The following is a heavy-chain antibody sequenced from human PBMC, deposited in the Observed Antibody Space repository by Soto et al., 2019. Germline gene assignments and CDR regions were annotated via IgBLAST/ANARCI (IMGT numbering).Heavy chain of an antibody. Sequence: QVQLQESGPGLVKPSQTLSLTCTVSGGSISTGGYYWNWIRQHPGKGLEWIGYFYYSGSTYYNPSIKSRVTISVNPSKNQFSLKLSSVTAADTAVYYCARSVFPWGQGTLVTVSS. J-gene: IGHJ5*02. CDR1: GGSISTGGYY. CDR2: FYYSGST. V-gene: IGHV4-31*03. CDR3: ARSVFP.